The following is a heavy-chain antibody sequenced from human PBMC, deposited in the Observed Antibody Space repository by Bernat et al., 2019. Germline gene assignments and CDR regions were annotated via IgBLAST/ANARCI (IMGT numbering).Heavy chain of an antibody. CDR1: GFTVSSNY. J-gene: IGHJ3*02. CDR2: IYSGGST. V-gene: IGHV3-53*01. D-gene: IGHD3-16*01. CDR3: ARDSHRGLGAFDI. Sequence: EVQLVESGGGLIQPGGSLRLSCAASGFTVSSNYMSWVRQAPGKGLEWVSVIYSGGSTYYADSVKGRFTISRDNSKNPLYLQMNSLRAEDTAVYYCARDSHRGLGAFDIWGQGTMVTVSS.